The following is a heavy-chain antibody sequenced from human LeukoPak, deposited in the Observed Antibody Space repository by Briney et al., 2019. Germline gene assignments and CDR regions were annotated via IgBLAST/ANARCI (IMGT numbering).Heavy chain of an antibody. V-gene: IGHV3-23*01. CDR2: ISGSGGST. CDR1: GFTFSSYA. J-gene: IGHJ4*02. CDR3: AKGGVVVPAAMQPSDY. D-gene: IGHD2-2*01. Sequence: GGTLRLSCAASGFTFSSYAMSWVRQAPGKGLEWVSAISGSGGSTYYADSVKGRFTISRDNSKNTLYLQMNSLRAEDTAVYYCAKGGVVVPAAMQPSDYWGQGTLVTVSS.